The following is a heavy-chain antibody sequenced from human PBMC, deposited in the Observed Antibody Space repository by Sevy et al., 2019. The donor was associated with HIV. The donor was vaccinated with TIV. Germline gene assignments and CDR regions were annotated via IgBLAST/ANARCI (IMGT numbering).Heavy chain of an antibody. CDR1: GFTFSSYA. CDR3: AKARRELLLTYYYYYMDV. J-gene: IGHJ6*03. Sequence: GGSLRLSCAASGFTFSSYAMSWVRQAPGKGLEWVSAISGSGGSTYYADSVKGRFTISRDNSKNTLYLQMNSLRAEDTAVYYCAKARRELLLTYYYYYMDVWGKGTTVTVSS. D-gene: IGHD1-26*01. V-gene: IGHV3-23*01. CDR2: ISGSGGST.